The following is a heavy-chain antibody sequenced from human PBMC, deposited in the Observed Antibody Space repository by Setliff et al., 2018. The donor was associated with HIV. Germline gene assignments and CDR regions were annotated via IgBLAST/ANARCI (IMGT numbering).Heavy chain of an antibody. V-gene: IGHV4-30-4*08. J-gene: IGHJ3*02. D-gene: IGHD3-3*01. Sequence: KTSETLSLTCTVSGGSISSGDYYWSWIRQPPGKGLEWIGYIYYSGSTYYNPSLKSRVTISVDTSKNQFSLKLSSVTAADTAVYYCHAYYNFWGDAFAIWGQGTMVTVSS. CDR1: GGSISSGDYY. CDR3: HAYYNFWGDAFAI. CDR2: IYYSGST.